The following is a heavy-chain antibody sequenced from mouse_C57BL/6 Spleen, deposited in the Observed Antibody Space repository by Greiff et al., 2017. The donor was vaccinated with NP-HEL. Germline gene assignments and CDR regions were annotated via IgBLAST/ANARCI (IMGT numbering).Heavy chain of an antibody. D-gene: IGHD2-4*01. Sequence: VKLMESGAELVKPGASVKISCKASGYAFSSYWMNWVKQRPGKGLEWIGQIYPGDGDTNYNGKFKGKATLTADKSSSTAYMQLSSLTSEDSAVYFCANDYEAWFAYWGQGTLVTVSA. CDR1: GYAFSSYW. CDR3: ANDYEAWFAY. V-gene: IGHV1-80*01. J-gene: IGHJ3*01. CDR2: IYPGDGDT.